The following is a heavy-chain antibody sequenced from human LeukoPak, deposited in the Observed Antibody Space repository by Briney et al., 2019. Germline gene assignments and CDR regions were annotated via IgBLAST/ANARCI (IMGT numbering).Heavy chain of an antibody. Sequence: GGSLRLPCAASGFTFSNAWMSWVRQAPGKGLEWVGRIKSKTDGGTTDYAAPVKGRFTISRDDSKNTLYLQMNSLKTEDTAVYYCTTDPWAGYYRTPNYFDYWGQGTLVTVSS. J-gene: IGHJ4*02. D-gene: IGHD3/OR15-3a*01. CDR2: IKSKTDGGTT. CDR1: GFTFSNAW. CDR3: TTDPWAGYYRTPNYFDY. V-gene: IGHV3-15*01.